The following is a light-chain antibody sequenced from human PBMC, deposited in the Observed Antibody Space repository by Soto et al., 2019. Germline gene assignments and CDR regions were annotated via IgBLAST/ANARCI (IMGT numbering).Light chain of an antibody. Sequence: QSALTQPRSVSGSPGQSVTISCTGTISDVDAYNYVSWYQQHPGKAPKLIIFDVNKRPSGVPDRFSGSKSDITASLTISGLQAEDEADYFCCSSVGSYTWVFGGGTKLTVL. V-gene: IGLV2-11*01. CDR1: ISDVDAYNY. J-gene: IGLJ3*02. CDR2: DVN. CDR3: CSSVGSYTWV.